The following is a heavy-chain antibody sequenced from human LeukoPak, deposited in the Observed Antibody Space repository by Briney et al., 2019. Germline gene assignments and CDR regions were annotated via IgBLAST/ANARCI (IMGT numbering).Heavy chain of an antibody. CDR3: ARSGSYYYRFDY. D-gene: IGHD1-26*01. V-gene: IGHV4-34*01. J-gene: IGHJ4*02. CDR2: INHSGST. CDR1: GGSISGYY. Sequence: SETLSLTCTVSGGSISGYYWSWIRQPPGKGLEWIGEINHSGSTNYNPSLKSRVTISVDTSKNQFSLKLSSVTAADTAVYYCARSGSYYYRFDYWGQGTLVTVSS.